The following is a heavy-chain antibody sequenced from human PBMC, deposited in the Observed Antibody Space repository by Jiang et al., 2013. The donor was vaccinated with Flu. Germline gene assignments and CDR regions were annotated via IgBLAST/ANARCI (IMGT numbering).Heavy chain of an antibody. CDR2: INAGNGNT. CDR1: GYTFTTSE. Sequence: SGAEVRKPGASVKISCKASGYTFTTSEIHWVRQAPGQRLESMGWINAGNGNTKYSQNFQGRLTITRDTSATTAYMELTSLRAEDTAIYFCTRGSSYDSRAGFQHWGQGTLVTVSS. D-gene: IGHD3-22*01. CDR3: TRGSSYDSRAGFQH. J-gene: IGHJ1*01. V-gene: IGHV1-3*01.